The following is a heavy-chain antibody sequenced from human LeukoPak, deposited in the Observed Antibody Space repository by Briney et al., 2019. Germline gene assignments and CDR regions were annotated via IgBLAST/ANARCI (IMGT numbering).Heavy chain of an antibody. D-gene: IGHD3-10*01. J-gene: IGHJ5*02. CDR1: GFTFSSYS. Sequence: GGSLRLSCAASGFTFSSYSMKWVRQAPGKGLEWVSSISSSSNYIYYADSVRGRFTISRDNAKNSLYLQMNRLRAEDTAVYYCARDYFGSGSAWGQGTLVTVSS. CDR2: ISSSSNYI. CDR3: ARDYFGSGSA. V-gene: IGHV3-21*01.